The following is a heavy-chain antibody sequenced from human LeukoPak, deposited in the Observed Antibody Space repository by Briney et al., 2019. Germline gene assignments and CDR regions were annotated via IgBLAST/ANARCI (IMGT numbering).Heavy chain of an antibody. V-gene: IGHV3-74*01. CDR1: GFIFSSFW. CDR2: INSDGRTT. Sequence: GGSLRLSCAASGFIFSSFWMHWVRQVPGKGLVWVSHINSDGRTTDYADSVRGRFTISRDNAKNTLYLQMNRLTVEDTAVYYCGRGMRDYYGLDYWGQGILATVSS. J-gene: IGHJ4*02. D-gene: IGHD3-10*01. CDR3: GRGMRDYYGLDY.